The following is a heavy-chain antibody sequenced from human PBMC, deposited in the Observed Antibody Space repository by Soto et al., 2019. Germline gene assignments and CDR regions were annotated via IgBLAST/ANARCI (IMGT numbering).Heavy chain of an antibody. CDR1: GGSFSGYY. CDR2: IDHSGYT. CDR3: ARVRDWFDP. D-gene: IGHD3-3*01. Sequence: SETLSLTCAVYGGSFSGYYWNWIRQAPGKGLEWIGEIDHSGYTTYNPSLESRLTISVDTSKSQFSLKLSSVTAADTAVYYCARVRDWFDPWGQGTLVTVSS. J-gene: IGHJ5*02. V-gene: IGHV4-34*01.